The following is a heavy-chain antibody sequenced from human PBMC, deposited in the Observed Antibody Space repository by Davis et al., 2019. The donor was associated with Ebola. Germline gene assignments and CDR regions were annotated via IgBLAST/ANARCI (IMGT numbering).Heavy chain of an antibody. CDR1: GYTFTGYH. CDR3: ARERAGYYYGSGTPPGFDP. J-gene: IGHJ5*02. V-gene: IGHV1-46*01. CDR2: INPSGGST. Sequence: ASVKVSCKASGYTFTGYHMHWVRQAPGQGLEWMGIINPSGGSTSYAQKFQGRVTMTRDTSTSTVYMELSSLRSEDTAVYYCARERAGYYYGSGTPPGFDPWGQGTLVTVSS. D-gene: IGHD3-10*01.